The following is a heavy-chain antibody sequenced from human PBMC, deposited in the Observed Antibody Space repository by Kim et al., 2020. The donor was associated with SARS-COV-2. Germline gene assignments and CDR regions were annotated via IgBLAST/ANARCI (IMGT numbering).Heavy chain of an antibody. D-gene: IGHD3-3*01. V-gene: IGHV3-23*01. Sequence: DTVKGLSTITRDNSKNMLYLQMNSLIAEDTAVYYCAKDPYYDFWSGYYFDYWGQGTLVTVSS. CDR3: AKDPYYDFWSGYYFDY. J-gene: IGHJ4*02.